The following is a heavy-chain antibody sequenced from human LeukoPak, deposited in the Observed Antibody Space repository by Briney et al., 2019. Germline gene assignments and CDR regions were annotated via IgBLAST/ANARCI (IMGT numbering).Heavy chain of an antibody. D-gene: IGHD3-16*02. CDR2: IYTSGST. Sequence: SETLSLTCTVSGGSISSGSYYWSWIRQPAGKGLEWIGRIYTSGSTNYNPSLKSRVTISVDTSKNQFSLKLSSVTAADTAVYYCARGLYYVWGSYHPFDPWGQGTLVTVSS. V-gene: IGHV4-61*02. CDR3: ARGLYYVWGSYHPFDP. J-gene: IGHJ5*02. CDR1: GGSISSGSYY.